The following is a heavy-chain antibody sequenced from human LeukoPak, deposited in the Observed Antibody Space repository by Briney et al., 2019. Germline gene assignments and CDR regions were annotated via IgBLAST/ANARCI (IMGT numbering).Heavy chain of an antibody. CDR2: FDPEDGET. CDR1: GYTLTELS. J-gene: IGHJ4*02. CDR3: ATSYYYGSGSYRLLDY. D-gene: IGHD3-10*01. Sequence: ASVKVSCKVSGYTLTELSMHWVRQAPGKGLEWMGGFDPEDGETIYAQKFQGRVTMTEDTSTDTAYMELSSLRSEDTAVYYCATSYYYGSGSYRLLDYRGQGTLVTVSS. V-gene: IGHV1-24*01.